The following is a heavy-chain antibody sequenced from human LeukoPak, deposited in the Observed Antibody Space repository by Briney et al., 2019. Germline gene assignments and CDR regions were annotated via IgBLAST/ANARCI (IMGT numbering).Heavy chain of an antibody. D-gene: IGHD3-22*01. CDR2: ISSSSGYI. Sequence: GGSLRLSCAASGFTFSSYTMNWVRQAPGKGLGWVSSISSSSGYIYYADSVKGRFTISRDNAKNSLYLQMNSLRAEDTAVYYCARVGPSNYYDSSVDSMDVWGKGTTVTVSS. CDR3: ARVGPSNYYDSSVDSMDV. V-gene: IGHV3-21*01. J-gene: IGHJ6*03. CDR1: GFTFSSYT.